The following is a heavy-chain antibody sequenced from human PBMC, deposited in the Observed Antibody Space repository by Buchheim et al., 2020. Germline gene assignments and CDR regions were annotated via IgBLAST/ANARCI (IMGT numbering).Heavy chain of an antibody. V-gene: IGHV3-21*01. D-gene: IGHD4-11*01. CDR1: GFTFSSYS. Sequence: EVQLVESGGGLVKPGGSLRLSCAASGFTFSSYSMNWVRQAPGKGLEWVSSISSSSSYIYYADSVKGRFTISRDNAKNSLYLQMNSLRAEDTAVYYCARDLPHDYSNQHDAFDIWGQGT. CDR2: ISSSSSYI. J-gene: IGHJ3*02. CDR3: ARDLPHDYSNQHDAFDI.